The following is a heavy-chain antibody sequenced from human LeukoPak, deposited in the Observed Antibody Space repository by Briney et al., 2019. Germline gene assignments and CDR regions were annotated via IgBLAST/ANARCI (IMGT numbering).Heavy chain of an antibody. Sequence: PGGSLRLSCAASGFNFSSYEVNWARQAPGKGLEWVSYISSSGSTIYYAASVKGRFTISRDNAKNSLYLQMNSLRAEDTAVYYCARDYCSGGRCYEDYWGQGTRVSVSP. CDR1: GFNFSSYE. V-gene: IGHV3-48*03. J-gene: IGHJ4*02. D-gene: IGHD2-15*01. CDR3: ARDYCSGGRCYEDY. CDR2: ISSSGSTI.